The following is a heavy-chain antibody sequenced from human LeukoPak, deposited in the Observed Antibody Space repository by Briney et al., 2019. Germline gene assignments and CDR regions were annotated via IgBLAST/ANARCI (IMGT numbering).Heavy chain of an antibody. J-gene: IGHJ6*03. CDR2: IHDSGST. CDR3: ARVMYYYDSSGYHHYYYYYYMDV. Sequence: PSETLSLTCTVSAGSISNYYWSWIRQPPGMGLEWIGNIHDSGSTNDNPTLKSRVTMSIDTSRNQFSLRLSSVTAADTAVYYCARVMYYYDSSGYHHYYYYYYMDVWGKGTTVTVSS. CDR1: AGSISNYY. V-gene: IGHV4-59*01. D-gene: IGHD3-22*01.